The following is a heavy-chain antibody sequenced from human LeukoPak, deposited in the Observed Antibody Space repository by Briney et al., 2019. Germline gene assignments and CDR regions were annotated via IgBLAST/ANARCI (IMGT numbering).Heavy chain of an antibody. V-gene: IGHV4-39*07. D-gene: IGHD3-10*02. Sequence: PSETLSLTCTVSGGSISSSSYYWGWIRQPPGTGLEWSVSIYYSGSTYYNPSLKSRVTISVDNSKNQFSLKLRSVTTADAAVYYCARCSYIDVWGKGTTVTVSS. CDR2: IYYSGST. J-gene: IGHJ6*03. CDR1: GGSISSSSYY. CDR3: ARCSYIDV.